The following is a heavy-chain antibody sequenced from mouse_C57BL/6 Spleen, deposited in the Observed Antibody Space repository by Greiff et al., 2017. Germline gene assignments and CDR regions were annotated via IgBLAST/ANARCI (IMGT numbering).Heavy chain of an antibody. V-gene: IGHV1-74*01. Sequence: QVQLQQPGAELVKPGASVKVSCKASGYTFTSYWMHWVKQRPGQGLEWIGRIHPSDSDTNYNQKFKGKATLTVDKSSSTAYMQLTSLTSGGSAVYDCAIAEYDSYDDAMDYWGQGTSVTVSS. D-gene: IGHD2-12*01. CDR1: GYTFTSYW. CDR2: IHPSDSDT. J-gene: IGHJ4*01. CDR3: AIAEYDSYDDAMDY.